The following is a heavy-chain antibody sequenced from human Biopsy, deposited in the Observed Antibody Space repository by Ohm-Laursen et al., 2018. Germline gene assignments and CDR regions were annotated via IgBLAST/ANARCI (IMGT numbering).Heavy chain of an antibody. V-gene: IGHV1-18*01. CDR3: ARVEDSTRHWYFDL. J-gene: IGHJ2*01. CDR1: GYTFSDYI. Sequence: ASVKVSCKASGYTFSDYILNWVRQAPGQGLEWMGWINTRRGDTNYAQKFQGRVTMTRDTSTTTVFMELTSLRSDDTAMYYCARVEDSTRHWYFDLWGRGTPVTVSS. D-gene: IGHD2-2*01. CDR2: INTRRGDT.